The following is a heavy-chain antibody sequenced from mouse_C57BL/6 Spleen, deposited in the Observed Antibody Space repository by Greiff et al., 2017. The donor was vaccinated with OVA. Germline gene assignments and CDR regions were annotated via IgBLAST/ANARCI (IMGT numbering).Heavy chain of an antibody. CDR3: ARAEGYYDYDWFAY. J-gene: IGHJ3*01. Sequence: EVQRVESVAELVRPGASVKLSCTASGFNIKNTYMHWVKQRPEQGLEWIGRIDPANGNTKYAPKFQGKATITADTSSNTAYLQLSSLTSEDTAIYYCARAEGYYDYDWFAYWGQGTLVTVSA. CDR2: IDPANGNT. CDR1: GFNIKNTY. V-gene: IGHV14-3*01. D-gene: IGHD2-4*01.